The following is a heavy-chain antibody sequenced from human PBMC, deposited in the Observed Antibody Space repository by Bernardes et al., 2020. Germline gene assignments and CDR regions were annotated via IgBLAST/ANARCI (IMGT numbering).Heavy chain of an antibody. J-gene: IGHJ6*02. CDR1: RFSFSSFS. Sequence: GGSLRLSCAASRFSFSSFSMNWVRQAPGKGLEWVSYITTTSTTIYYADSVKGRFTISRDNAKNSLYLQMISLRAEDTAVYYCARTYNSGSMDVWGQGTTVTVSS. V-gene: IGHV3-48*01. CDR2: ITTTSTTI. CDR3: ARTYNSGSMDV. D-gene: IGHD6-19*01.